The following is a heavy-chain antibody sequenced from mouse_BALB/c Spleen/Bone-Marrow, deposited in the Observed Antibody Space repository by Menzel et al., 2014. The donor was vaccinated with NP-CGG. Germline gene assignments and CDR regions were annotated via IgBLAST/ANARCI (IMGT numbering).Heavy chain of an antibody. J-gene: IGHJ2*01. D-gene: IGHD1-1*01. Sequence: QLQESGPELVKPGASVKVSCKASGYAFTNYNMYWVKQSHGKSLEWIGYNDPYSGGTNYNLKFKGKATLTVDKSSSTAYMHLNSLTSEDSAVYYCARLGTTAVPDYWGQGTTLTVSS. CDR3: ARLGTTAVPDY. CDR1: GYAFTNYN. V-gene: IGHV1S135*01. CDR2: NDPYSGGT.